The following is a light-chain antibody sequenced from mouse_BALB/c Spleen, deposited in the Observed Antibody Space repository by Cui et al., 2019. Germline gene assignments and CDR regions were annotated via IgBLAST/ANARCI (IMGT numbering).Light chain of an antibody. J-gene: IGKJ5*01. CDR1: QDINSY. CDR3: LQYDEFPLT. Sequence: DIKMTQSPSSMYASLGERVTITCKASQDINSYLSWFQQKPGKSPKTLIYRANRLVDGVPSRFSGSGSGQYYSLTISSLEYEDMGSYYCLQYDEFPLTFGAGTNLDLK. V-gene: IGKV14-111*01. CDR2: RAN.